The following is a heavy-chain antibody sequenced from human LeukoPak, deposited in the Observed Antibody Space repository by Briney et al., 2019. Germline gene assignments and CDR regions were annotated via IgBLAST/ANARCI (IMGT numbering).Heavy chain of an antibody. Sequence: GGSLRLSCAASEFTFSSYAMSWVRQAPGKGLEWVSAISGSGGSTYYADSVKGRFTISRDNSKNTLYLQMNSLRAEDTAVYYCAKDTDYGGNPDAFDIWGQGTMVTVSS. J-gene: IGHJ3*02. CDR1: EFTFSSYA. D-gene: IGHD4-23*01. CDR2: ISGSGGST. V-gene: IGHV3-23*01. CDR3: AKDTDYGGNPDAFDI.